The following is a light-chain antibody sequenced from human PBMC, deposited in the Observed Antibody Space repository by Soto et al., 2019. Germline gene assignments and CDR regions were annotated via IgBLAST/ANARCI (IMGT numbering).Light chain of an antibody. Sequence: EIVLTQSPATLSVFPGEKATLSCGASQSVSNNLAWYHQKPGQAPRPLIYGASTRATGVPARFSGSGSGTEFTLTISSLQSEDFATYYCQQYNSYSRYTFGQGTKLEIK. V-gene: IGKV3-15*01. CDR2: GAS. J-gene: IGKJ2*01. CDR1: QSVSNN. CDR3: QQYNSYSRYT.